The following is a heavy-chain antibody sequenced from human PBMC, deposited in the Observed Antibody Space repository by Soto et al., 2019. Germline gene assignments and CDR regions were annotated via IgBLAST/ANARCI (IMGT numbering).Heavy chain of an antibody. D-gene: IGHD1-1*01. V-gene: IGHV3-30*18. CDR3: VKVRSANDLYSYFGMDV. CDR2: MSHDATNE. Sequence: QVQLVESGGGVVQPGTSVRLSCAGSGFTFSRYGLHWVRQAPGQGLEWVAVMSHDATNENYAESVKGRFTICRDKSKNTLYLQINSLRVDDTAVYYCVKVRSANDLYSYFGMDVWGQGTTVTVS. J-gene: IGHJ6*02. CDR1: GFTFSRYG.